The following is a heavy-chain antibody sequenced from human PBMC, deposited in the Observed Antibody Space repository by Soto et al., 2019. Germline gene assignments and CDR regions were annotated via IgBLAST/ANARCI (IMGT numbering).Heavy chain of an antibody. D-gene: IGHD3-3*01. CDR1: GYTFTSYG. V-gene: IGHV1-18*01. J-gene: IGHJ3*02. CDR3: ARDEPYDFWSGRGAFDI. Sequence: ASVKVSCKASGYTFTSYGISWVRQAPGQGLEWMGWISAYNGNTNYAQKLQGRVTMTTDTSTSTAYMELRSLRSDDTAVYYCARDEPYDFWSGRGAFDIWGQGTMVTVSS. CDR2: ISAYNGNT.